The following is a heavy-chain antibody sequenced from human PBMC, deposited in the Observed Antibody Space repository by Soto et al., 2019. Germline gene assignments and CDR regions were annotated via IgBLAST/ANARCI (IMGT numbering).Heavy chain of an antibody. V-gene: IGHV4-59*01. J-gene: IGHJ4*02. CDR1: GGSISSYY. CDR2: IYYSGST. Sequence: SETLSLTCTVSGGSISSYYWSWIRQPPGKGLEWIGYIYYSGSTNYNPSLKSRVTISVDTSKNQFSLKLSSVTAADTAVYYCARDTAVAGGGSFDYWGQGTLVTVSS. D-gene: IGHD6-19*01. CDR3: ARDTAVAGGGSFDY.